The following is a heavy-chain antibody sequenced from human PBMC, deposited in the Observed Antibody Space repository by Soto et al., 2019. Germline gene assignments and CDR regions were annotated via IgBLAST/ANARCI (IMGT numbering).Heavy chain of an antibody. J-gene: IGHJ4*02. V-gene: IGHV3-30*18. Sequence: QVQLVESGGGVVQPGRSLRLSCAASGFTFSSYGMHWVRQAPGKGLEWVAVISYDGSNKYYADCMKGRFTISRDNSKNTLYLQMNSLIAEDKAVYYCAKGMLYYDPLNYFDFWGQGTMVTVSS. CDR2: ISYDGSNK. CDR1: GFTFSSYG. D-gene: IGHD3-9*01. CDR3: AKGMLYYDPLNYFDF.